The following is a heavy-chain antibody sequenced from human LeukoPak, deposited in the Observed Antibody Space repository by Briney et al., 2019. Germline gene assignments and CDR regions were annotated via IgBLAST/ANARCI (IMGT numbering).Heavy chain of an antibody. Sequence: PSETLSLTCTVPGGSTRNYCWSWVRRPPGKRLQWIGYIHYRGNTDYSPSLKSRVTISSDTSRISLKVTSVTAADTAVYYCARHLSNYGSGTYTAFDIWGQGAMVTVSS. D-gene: IGHD3-10*01. V-gene: IGHV4-59*08. CDR3: ARHLSNYGSGTYTAFDI. CDR1: GGSTRNYC. J-gene: IGHJ3*02. CDR2: IHYRGNT.